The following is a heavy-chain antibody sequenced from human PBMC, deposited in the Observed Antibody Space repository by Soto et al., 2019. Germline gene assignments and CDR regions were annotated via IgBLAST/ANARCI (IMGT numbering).Heavy chain of an antibody. D-gene: IGHD2-2*01. CDR2: LIPIFGTA. J-gene: IGHJ6*02. CDR3: ARGGNIVVVPAALYYYGMDV. Sequence: QVQLVQSGAEVKKPGSSVKVSCKASGGTFSSYAISWVRQAPGQGREGMGGLIPIFGTANYAQKFQGRVTITADESTSTAYMELSSLRSEDTAVYYCARGGNIVVVPAALYYYGMDVWGQGTTVTVSS. CDR1: GGTFSSYA. V-gene: IGHV1-69*01.